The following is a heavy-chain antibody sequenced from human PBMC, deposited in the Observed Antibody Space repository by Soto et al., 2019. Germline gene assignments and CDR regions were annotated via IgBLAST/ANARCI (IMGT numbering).Heavy chain of an antibody. J-gene: IGHJ6*04. D-gene: IGHD6-13*01. CDR1: GFTFGDYA. CDR2: IRSKAYGGTT. CDR3: TREVAAAGTRWDV. V-gene: IGHV3-49*03. Sequence: GGSLRLSCTASGFTFGDYAMSWFRQAPGKGLEWVGFIRSKAYGGTTEYAASVKGRFTISRDDSKSIAYLQMNSLKTEDTAVYYCTREVAAAGTRWDVWGKGTTVTVSS.